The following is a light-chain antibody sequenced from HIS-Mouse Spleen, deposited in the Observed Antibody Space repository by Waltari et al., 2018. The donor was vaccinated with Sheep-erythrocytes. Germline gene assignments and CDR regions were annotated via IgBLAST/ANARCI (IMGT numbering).Light chain of an antibody. J-gene: IGKJ5*01. V-gene: IGKV1-12*01. CDR1: QGISSW. Sequence: DIQMTQSPSSVSASVGDRVTITWRASQGISSWLAWSQQKPGKAPKLLIYAASSLQSGVPSRFSGSGSGTDFTLTISSLQPEDFASYYCQQANSFPITVGQGTRLEIK. CDR2: AAS. CDR3: QQANSFPIT.